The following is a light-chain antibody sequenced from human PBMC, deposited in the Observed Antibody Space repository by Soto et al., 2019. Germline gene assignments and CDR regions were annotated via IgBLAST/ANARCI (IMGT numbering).Light chain of an antibody. CDR3: GTWDSSLSAVV. Sequence: QSVLTQPPSVSAAPGQKVTISCSGSSSYIGNNYVSWYQQLAGTAPKLLIYDNNKRPSGIPDRFSGSKSGTSATLGITGLQTGDEADYYSGTWDSSLSAVVFGGGTQLTVL. V-gene: IGLV1-51*01. CDR1: SSYIGNNY. CDR2: DNN. J-gene: IGLJ2*01.